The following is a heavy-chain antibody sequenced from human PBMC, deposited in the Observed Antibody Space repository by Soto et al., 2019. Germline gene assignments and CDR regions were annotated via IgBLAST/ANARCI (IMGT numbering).Heavy chain of an antibody. D-gene: IGHD3-10*01. CDR1: GFIFSSYA. V-gene: IGHV3-30*18. CDR3: AKVASDRGYYYFAMDV. CDR2: ISYGGNEK. J-gene: IGHJ6*02. Sequence: QVQLLESGGGVVQSGRSLRLSCAASGFIFSSYAMHWVRQAPGKGLEWVAVISYGGNEKYYADSVEGRFTISRDNSKNMVYLQMNGLRPEDTAVYYCAKVASDRGYYYFAMDVWGQGTTVTVSS.